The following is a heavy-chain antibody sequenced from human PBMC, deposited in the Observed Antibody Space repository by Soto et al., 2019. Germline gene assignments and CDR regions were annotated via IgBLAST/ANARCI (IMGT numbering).Heavy chain of an antibody. D-gene: IGHD6-25*01. CDR2: IYYSGST. CDR3: ARDRLGGWFDP. V-gene: IGHV4-59*01. J-gene: IGHJ5*02. CDR1: GGSISSYY. Sequence: QVQLQESGPGLVKPSETLSLTCTVSGGSISSYYWSWIRQPPGKGLEWIGYIYYSGSTNYNPSLKSRVTISVDTSKNQFSLKLSSVTAADTAVYSCARDRLGGWFDPWCQGTLVTVSS.